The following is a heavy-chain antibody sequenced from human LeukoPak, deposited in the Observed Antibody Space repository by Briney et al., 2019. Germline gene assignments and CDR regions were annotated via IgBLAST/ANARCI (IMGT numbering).Heavy chain of an antibody. J-gene: IGHJ4*02. CDR1: GFTFSSYE. CDR3: AREGSYSSGFDY. V-gene: IGHV3-48*03. CDR2: ISSSGSTI. Sequence: GGSLRLSCAASGFTFSSYEMNWVRQAPGKGLEWVSYISSSGSTIYYADSVKGRFTISRDNAKNSLYLQMNSLRAEDTAVYYCAREGSYSSGFDYWGQGTLATVSS. D-gene: IGHD6-19*01.